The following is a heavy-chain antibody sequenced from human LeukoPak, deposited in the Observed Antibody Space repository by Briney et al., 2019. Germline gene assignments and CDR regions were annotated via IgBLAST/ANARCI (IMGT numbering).Heavy chain of an antibody. CDR1: GGTFNSYG. J-gene: IGHJ6*03. D-gene: IGHD5-12*01. CDR3: GRGARPPHYYYYMDV. V-gene: IGHV1-69*06. Sequence: SVKVSCKASGGTFNSYGIIWVRQAPGQGLEWMGVIIPILGTANYAQKFQGRVTITADKSTTTAYMELSNLRSEDTAVYYCGRGARPPHYYYYMDVWGKGTTVTVSS. CDR2: IIPILGTA.